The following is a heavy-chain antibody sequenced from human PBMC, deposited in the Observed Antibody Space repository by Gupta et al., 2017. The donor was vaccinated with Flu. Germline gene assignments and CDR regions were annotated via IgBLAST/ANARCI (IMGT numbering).Heavy chain of an antibody. D-gene: IGHD2-2*01. J-gene: IGHJ6*02. Sequence: QVQLVQSGAEVKKPGSSVKVSCKASGGTFSSYAISWVRQAPGQGLEWMGGIIPIFGTANYAQKFQGRVTITADKSTSTAYMELSSLRSEDTAVYYCARGSPYCSSTSCSQGNSYYYGMDVWGQGTTVTVSS. CDR2: IIPIFGTA. V-gene: IGHV1-69*06. CDR3: ARGSPYCSSTSCSQGNSYYYGMDV. CDR1: GGTFSSYA.